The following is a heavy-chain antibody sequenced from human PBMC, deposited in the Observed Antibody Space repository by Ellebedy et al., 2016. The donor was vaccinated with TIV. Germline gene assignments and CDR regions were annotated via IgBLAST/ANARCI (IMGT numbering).Heavy chain of an antibody. D-gene: IGHD5-18*01. J-gene: IGHJ6*02. V-gene: IGHV3-21*01. CDR3: ARDSGYSYGYDVDYYYYGMDV. CDR1: GFTFSSYS. CDR2: ISSSSSYI. Sequence: GGSLRLSXAASGFTFSSYSMNWVRQAPGKGLEWVSSISSSSSYIYYADSVKGRFTISRDNAKNSLYLQMNSLRAEDTAVYYCARDSGYSYGYDVDYYYYGMDVWGQGTTVTVSS.